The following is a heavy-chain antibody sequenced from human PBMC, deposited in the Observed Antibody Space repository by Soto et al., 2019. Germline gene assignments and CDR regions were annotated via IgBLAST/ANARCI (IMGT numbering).Heavy chain of an antibody. CDR2: ISYSGST. CDR1: GGSISSRSYF. CDR3: ARKQAAAGYYYYGMDV. V-gene: IGHV4-39*01. J-gene: IGHJ6*02. Sequence: QLQLQESGPGLVKPSETLSLTCTVSGGSISSRSYFWGWIRQPPGKGLEWIGSISYSGSTYYNPSLKSRSTISVDTSKNQFSLKLGSVTAADTAVYYCARKQAAAGYYYYGMDVWGQGTTFTVSS. D-gene: IGHD6-13*01.